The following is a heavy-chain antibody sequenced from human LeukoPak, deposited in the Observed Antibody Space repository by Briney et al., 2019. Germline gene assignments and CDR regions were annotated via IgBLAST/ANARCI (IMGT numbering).Heavy chain of an antibody. CDR1: GGSISSGGYS. CDR2: IYHSGST. D-gene: IGHD3-10*01. V-gene: IGHV4-30-2*01. CDR3: ARGHGSGSYTY. J-gene: IGHJ4*02. Sequence: PSQTLSLTCAVSGGSISSGGYSWSWIRQPPGKGLEWIGYIYHSGSTYYNPSLKSRVTISVDRSKNQFSLKLSSVTAADTAVHYCARGHGSGSYTYWGQGTLVTVSS.